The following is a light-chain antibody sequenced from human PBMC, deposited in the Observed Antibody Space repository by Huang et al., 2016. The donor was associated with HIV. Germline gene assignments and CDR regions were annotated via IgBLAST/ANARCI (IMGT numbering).Light chain of an antibody. CDR1: ESINSY. V-gene: IGKV1-39*01. J-gene: IGKJ2*01. CDR3: QQSYSPPYT. CDR2: AAS. Sequence: DIQMTQSPSSLSACVGDRVTITCRASESINSYLSWYQQKPEKAPKLLIYAASSLQSGVPWRFSGSGSGTEFTLTITSLQPEDFATYYCQQSYSPPYTFGQGTKLEIK.